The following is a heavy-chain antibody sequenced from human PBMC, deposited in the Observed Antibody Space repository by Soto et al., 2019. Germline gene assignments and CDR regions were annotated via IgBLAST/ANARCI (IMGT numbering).Heavy chain of an antibody. CDR1: GYTLTELS. Sequence: ASVKVSCKVSGYTLTELSMHWVRQAPGKGLERMGGFDPEDGETIYAQKFQGRVTMTEDTSTDTAYMELSSLRSEDTAVYYCATGGESLQNYYYGMDVWGQGTTVTVSS. V-gene: IGHV1-24*01. CDR3: ATGGESLQNYYYGMDV. D-gene: IGHD4-17*01. CDR2: FDPEDGET. J-gene: IGHJ6*02.